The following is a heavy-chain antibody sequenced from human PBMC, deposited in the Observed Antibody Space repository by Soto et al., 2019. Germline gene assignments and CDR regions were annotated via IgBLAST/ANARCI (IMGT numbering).Heavy chain of an antibody. Sequence: QVQLVQSGAEVKKPGASVKVSCKASGYTFTSYYMHWVRQAPGQGLEWMGIINTSGGSTSYAQKFQGRVTMTRDTSTSTVYMELSSLRSEDTAVYYCAKGRAAQGWFDPWGQGTLVTVSS. CDR1: GYTFTSYY. CDR3: AKGRAAQGWFDP. D-gene: IGHD6-6*01. V-gene: IGHV1-46*01. CDR2: INTSGGST. J-gene: IGHJ5*02.